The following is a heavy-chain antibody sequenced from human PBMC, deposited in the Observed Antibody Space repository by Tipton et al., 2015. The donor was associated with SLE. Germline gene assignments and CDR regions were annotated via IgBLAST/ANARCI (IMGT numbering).Heavy chain of an antibody. J-gene: IGHJ4*02. CDR2: IYHSGST. D-gene: IGHD3-3*01. CDR1: GVSISSHY. CDR3: ATRRGFWRASPPFDY. Sequence: GLVKPSETLSLTCTVSGVSISSHYWSWIRQPPGKGLEWIAYIYHSGSTNYNPSLKSRVTISLDTFKNQFSLKLSSVTAADTAVYYCATRRGFWRASPPFDYWGQGTLVIVSS. V-gene: IGHV4-59*11.